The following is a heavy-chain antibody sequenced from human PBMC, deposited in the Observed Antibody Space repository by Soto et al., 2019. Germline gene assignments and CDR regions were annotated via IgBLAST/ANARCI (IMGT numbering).Heavy chain of an antibody. CDR1: GYTLTELS. Sequence: QVQVVQSGAEVKKPGASVKVSCKVSGYTLTELSMHWVRQAPGKGLEWMGRFEPEDGETIYAQKFQGRVTMTEDTSTDTAYMELSSLRSEDTAVYYCATTLKLRVELLLWGQGTLVTVSS. V-gene: IGHV1-24*01. D-gene: IGHD1-26*01. J-gene: IGHJ4*02. CDR3: ATTLKLRVELLL. CDR2: FEPEDGET.